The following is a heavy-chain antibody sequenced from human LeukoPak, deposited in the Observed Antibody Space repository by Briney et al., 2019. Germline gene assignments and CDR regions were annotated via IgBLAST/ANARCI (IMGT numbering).Heavy chain of an antibody. J-gene: IGHJ4*02. V-gene: IGHV3-30-3*01. Sequence: GRSLRLSCAASGFTFSSYAMHWVRQAPGKGLEWVAVISYDGSNKYYADSVKGRFTISRDNSKNTLYLQMNSLRAEDTAVYYCASLYYDFWSGSKNDYWGQGTLVTVSS. CDR3: ASLYYDFWSGSKNDY. CDR1: GFTFSSYA. D-gene: IGHD3-3*01. CDR2: ISYDGSNK.